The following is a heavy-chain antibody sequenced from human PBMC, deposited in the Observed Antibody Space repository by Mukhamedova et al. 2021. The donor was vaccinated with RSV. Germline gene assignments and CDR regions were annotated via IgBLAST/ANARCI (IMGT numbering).Heavy chain of an antibody. Sequence: STWDNPSLKSRVTISVDTSKNQFSLKLSSVTAADTAVYYCARVEEGCIAVAGIQDAFDIWGQGTMVTVSS. V-gene: IGHV4-39*07. D-gene: IGHD6-19*01. CDR2: ST. CDR3: ARVEEGCIAVAGIQDAFDI. J-gene: IGHJ3*02.